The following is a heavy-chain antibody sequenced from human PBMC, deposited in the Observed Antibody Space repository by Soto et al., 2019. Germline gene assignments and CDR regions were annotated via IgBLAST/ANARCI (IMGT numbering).Heavy chain of an antibody. CDR3: ASLQDTFGGDNYYFDY. V-gene: IGHV1-69*02. J-gene: IGHJ4*02. CDR1: GGTFSSYS. CDR2: IIPILGIA. Sequence: ASVKVSCKASGGTFSSYSISWVRQAPGQGLEWMGRIIPILGIANYAQKFQGRVTITADKSTSTAYMELSSLRSEDTAVYYCASLQDTFGGDNYYFDYWGQGTLVTVSS. D-gene: IGHD3-16*01.